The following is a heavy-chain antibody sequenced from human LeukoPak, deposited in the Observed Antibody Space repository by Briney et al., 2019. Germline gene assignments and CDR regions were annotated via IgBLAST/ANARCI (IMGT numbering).Heavy chain of an antibody. V-gene: IGHV3-23*01. CDR2: ISGSGGST. D-gene: IGHD3-22*01. CDR3: AKKRITMIVVVISPFDY. Sequence: GGSLRLSYAASGHTFSSYYLSWVRQAPGKGLEWVSAISGSGGSTYYADSVKGRFTISRDNSKNTLYLQMNSLRAEGTAVYYCAKKRITMIVVVISPFDYWGQGTLVTVPS. CDR1: GHTFSSYY. J-gene: IGHJ4*02.